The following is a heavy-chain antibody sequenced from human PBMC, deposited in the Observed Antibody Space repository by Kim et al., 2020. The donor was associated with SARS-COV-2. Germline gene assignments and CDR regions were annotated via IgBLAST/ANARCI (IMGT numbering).Heavy chain of an antibody. J-gene: IGHJ6*02. Sequence: GGSLRLSCAASGFTVSSNYMSWVRQAPGKGLEWVSVIYSGGSTYYADSVKGRFTISRDNSKNTLYLQMNSLRAEDTAVYYCAREGNYYDSSGYYYGFDHYYYYGMDVWGQGTTVTVSS. V-gene: IGHV3-53*01. CDR3: AREGNYYDSSGYYYGFDHYYYYGMDV. CDR1: GFTVSSNY. D-gene: IGHD3-22*01. CDR2: IYSGGST.